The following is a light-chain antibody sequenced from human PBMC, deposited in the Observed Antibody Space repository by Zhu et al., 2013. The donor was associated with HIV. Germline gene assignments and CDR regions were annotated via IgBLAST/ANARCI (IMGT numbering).Light chain of an antibody. CDR3: SSYTSSNTHV. Sequence: QSVLTQPPSLSAAPGQRVTISCTGNSSNIGADYDVHWYQQFPGTAPRLLIYVNTNRPSGVSDRFSGSRSATSASLAITGLQVDDEAHYYCSSYTSSNTHVFGTGTKVTVL. V-gene: IGLV1-40*01. CDR2: VNT. CDR1: SSNIGADYD. J-gene: IGLJ1*01.